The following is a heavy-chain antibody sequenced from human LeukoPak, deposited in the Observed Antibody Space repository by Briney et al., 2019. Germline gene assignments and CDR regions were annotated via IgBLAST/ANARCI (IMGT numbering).Heavy chain of an antibody. V-gene: IGHV7-4-1*01. J-gene: IGHJ4*02. CDR1: GYTFTRNT. CDR3: ASPLGQLPSYYFDY. Sequence: ASVKVSCKASGYTFTRNTINWVRQAPGQGLEWMGWVNTNTGNPTYAQGFTGRFVFSSDTSVSTAYLQIGSLKAEDTAVYYCASPLGQLPSYYFDYWGQGTLVTVSS. D-gene: IGHD2-2*01. CDR2: VNTNTGNP.